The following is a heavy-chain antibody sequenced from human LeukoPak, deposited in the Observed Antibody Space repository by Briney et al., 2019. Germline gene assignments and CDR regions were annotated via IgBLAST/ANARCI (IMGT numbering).Heavy chain of an antibody. CDR3: ATQREDYVWGSSRPWGAFDI. CDR2: IYYSGST. J-gene: IGHJ3*02. CDR1: GGSISSYY. D-gene: IGHD3-16*02. V-gene: IGHV4-59*01. Sequence: SETLSLTCTVSGGSISSYYWSWIRQPPGKGLEWIGYIYYSGSTNYNPSLKSRVTISVDTSKNQFSLKLSSVTAADTAVYYCATQREDYVWGSSRPWGAFDIWGQGTMVTVSS.